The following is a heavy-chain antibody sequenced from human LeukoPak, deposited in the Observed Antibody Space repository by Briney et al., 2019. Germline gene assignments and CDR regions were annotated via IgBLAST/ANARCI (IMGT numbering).Heavy chain of an antibody. CDR2: IIPNNGGT. CDR3: ARDPRGYSGYENWFDP. J-gene: IGHJ5*02. D-gene: IGHD5-12*01. V-gene: IGHV1-2*02. CDR1: GYTFIGYN. Sequence: WASVKVSCKASGYTFIGYNMHWVRQAPGQGLEWMGWIIPNNGGTKYAQKFQDRVTMTRDTSTSTAYMELSSLRSDDTAVYYCARDPRGYSGYENWFDPWGQGTLVTVSS.